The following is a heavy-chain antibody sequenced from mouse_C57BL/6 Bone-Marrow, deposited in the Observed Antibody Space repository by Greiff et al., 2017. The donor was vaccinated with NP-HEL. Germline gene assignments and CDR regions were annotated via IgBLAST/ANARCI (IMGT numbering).Heavy chain of an antibody. D-gene: IGHD2-5*01. J-gene: IGHJ2*01. CDR2: INPSSGYT. CDR1: GYTFTSYW. CDR3: ARGGGYSNFYFDY. V-gene: IGHV1-7*01. Sequence: VQLQQSGAELAKPGASVKLSCKASGYTFTSYWMHWVKQRPGQGLEWIGYINPSSGYTKYNQKFKDKATLPADKSSSTAYMQLSSLTYEDSAVYYCARGGGYSNFYFDYWGQGTTLTVSS.